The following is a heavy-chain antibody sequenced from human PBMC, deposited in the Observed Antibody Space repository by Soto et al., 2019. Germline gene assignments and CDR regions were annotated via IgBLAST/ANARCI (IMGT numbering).Heavy chain of an antibody. CDR3: ARHDYVLFRNWFDP. CDR1: GGSFSGYY. D-gene: IGHD4-17*01. V-gene: IGHV4-34*01. CDR2: INHSGST. Sequence: SETLSLTCAVYGGSFSGYYWSWIRQPPGKGLEWIGEINHSGSTNYNPSLKSRVTISVDTSKNQFSLKLSSVTAADTAVYYCARHDYVLFRNWFDPWGQGTLVTVSS. J-gene: IGHJ5*02.